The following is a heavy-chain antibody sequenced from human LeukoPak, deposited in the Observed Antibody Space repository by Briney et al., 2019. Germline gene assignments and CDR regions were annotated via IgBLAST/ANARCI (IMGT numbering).Heavy chain of an antibody. J-gene: IGHJ6*02. CDR1: GFTFSSYA. Sequence: GGSLRLSCAASGFTFSSYAMSWVRQAPGKGLEWVSAISGSGGYTFYADSVKGRFTISRDNSKNTLYLQMNSLRAEDTAVYYCAKDECIVRGVAARGYYYYGMDVWGQGTTVTVSS. CDR2: ISGSGGYT. D-gene: IGHD3-10*01. CDR3: AKDECIVRGVAARGYYYYGMDV. V-gene: IGHV3-23*01.